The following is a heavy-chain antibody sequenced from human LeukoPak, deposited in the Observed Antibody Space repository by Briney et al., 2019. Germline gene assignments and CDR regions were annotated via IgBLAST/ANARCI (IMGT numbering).Heavy chain of an antibody. CDR1: GFIVSSNY. CDR2: ISGGGIT. V-gene: IGHV3-53*01. D-gene: IGHD5-18*01. J-gene: IGHJ4*02. CDR3: STEGMDAADGFDY. Sequence: GGSLRLSCAASGFIVSSNYMSWVRQAPGKGLEWVSVISGGGITYYTDSVKGRFTISRDNSKNTLYLQMNSLRAEDTAVYYCSTEGMDAADGFDYWGQGTLVTVSS.